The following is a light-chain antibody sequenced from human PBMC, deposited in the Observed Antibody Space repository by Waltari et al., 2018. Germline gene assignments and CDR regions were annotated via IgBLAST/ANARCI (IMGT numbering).Light chain of an antibody. V-gene: IGKV3-11*01. CDR3: QNCKRFPVE. J-gene: IGKJ1*01. CDR1: QSVCIY. Sequence: IVLTQSPDTLSLSPGERATLSCRSSQSVCIYLDWYQQKPGQARRLLISHTSTRATGIPDGFSCRGSGTDFSLTISGLEPEDFAVHDCQNCKRFPVEFGQGTRGEMK. CDR2: HTS.